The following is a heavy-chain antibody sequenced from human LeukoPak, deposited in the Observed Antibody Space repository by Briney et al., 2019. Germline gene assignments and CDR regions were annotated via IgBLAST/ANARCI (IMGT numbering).Heavy chain of an antibody. V-gene: IGHV3-23*01. CDR3: AKQLGYCSDGSCYFPY. Sequence: GGSLRLSCAASGFSFSSYGMHWVRQAPGKGLEWVSAISNNGGYTYYADSVQGRFTISRDNSKSTLCLQMNSLRAEDTAVYYCAKQLGYCSDGSCYFPYWGQGTLVTVSS. CDR2: ISNNGGYT. D-gene: IGHD2-15*01. CDR1: GFSFSSYG. J-gene: IGHJ4*02.